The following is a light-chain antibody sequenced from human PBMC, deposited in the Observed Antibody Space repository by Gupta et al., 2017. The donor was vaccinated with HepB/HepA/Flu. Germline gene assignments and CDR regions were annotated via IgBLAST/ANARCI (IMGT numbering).Light chain of an antibody. CDR1: QSRVYSDGNTY. V-gene: IGKV2-30*01. J-gene: IGKJ5*01. CDR2: KGS. CDR3: SQGKPWPIT. Sequence: DVVMTQSPLSLPVTFGQPASISCRSSQSRVYSDGNTYLHWFQQRPCQSPRRLIYKGSNRDSGVPDRFRGSGSGTDFTLKISSGEAEDVGVYYCSQGKPWPITFGQGTRLEIK.